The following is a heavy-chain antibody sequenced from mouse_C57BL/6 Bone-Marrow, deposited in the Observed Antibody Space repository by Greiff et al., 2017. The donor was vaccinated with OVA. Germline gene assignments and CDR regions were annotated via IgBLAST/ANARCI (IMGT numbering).Heavy chain of an antibody. CDR2: IDPNSGGT. V-gene: IGHV1-72*01. Sequence: QVQLQQPGAELVMPGAPVTLSCKAPVYSFTIYWMHWVTQRSGRGLEWIGRIDPNSGGTKYNEKFKSKATLTVDKPSSTAYMQLSSLTSEDSAVYYCARGSGLWGQGTSVTVSS. D-gene: IGHD1-1*01. CDR1: VYSFTIYW. J-gene: IGHJ4*01. CDR3: ARGSGL.